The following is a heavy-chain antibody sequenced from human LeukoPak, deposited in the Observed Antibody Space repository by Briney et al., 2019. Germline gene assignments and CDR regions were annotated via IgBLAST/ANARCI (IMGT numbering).Heavy chain of an antibody. Sequence: SETLSLTCTVSGYSISTGYYWAWIRQPPGKGLEWIGNIYHSGSTYYNPSLKSRVSTSVDTPKNQFSLKLNSVTAADTAVYYCARDQSGPFLFESWSQETLVTVSS. J-gene: IGHJ4*02. CDR2: IYHSGST. V-gene: IGHV4-38-2*02. CDR3: ARDQSGPFLFES. CDR1: GYSISTGYY.